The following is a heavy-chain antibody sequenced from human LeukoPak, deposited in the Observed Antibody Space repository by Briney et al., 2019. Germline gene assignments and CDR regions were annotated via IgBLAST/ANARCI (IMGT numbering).Heavy chain of an antibody. J-gene: IGHJ4*02. D-gene: IGHD1-1*01. Sequence: GGSLRLSCAASGFAFSSHAMCWVRQAPGKGLEWVSSIDISGGSTYYADSAEGRFTISRDNSKNTLYLQMNGLRVEDTALYYCANEVRPNDYWGRGTLVTVSS. CDR2: IDISGGST. V-gene: IGHV3-23*01. CDR3: ANEVRPNDY. CDR1: GFAFSSHA.